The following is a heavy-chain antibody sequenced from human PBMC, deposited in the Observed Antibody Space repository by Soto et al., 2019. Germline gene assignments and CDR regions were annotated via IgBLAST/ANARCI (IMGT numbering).Heavy chain of an antibody. CDR2: IWYDGSNK. J-gene: IGHJ6*02. V-gene: IGHV3-33*01. Sequence: QVQLVESGGGVVQPGRSLRLSCAASGFTFSTYGMHWVRQAPGKGLEWVAVIWYDGSNKYYADSVKGRFTISRDNSKNKLYLQMNSLRAEDTAVYYCARDSNSYGMDVWGQGTTVTVSS. CDR3: ARDSNSYGMDV. CDR1: GFTFSTYG.